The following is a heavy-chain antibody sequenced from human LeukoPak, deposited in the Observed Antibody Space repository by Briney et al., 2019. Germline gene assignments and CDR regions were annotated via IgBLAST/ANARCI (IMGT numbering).Heavy chain of an antibody. CDR3: AKGSAWGFNYFDY. D-gene: IGHD7-27*01. CDR2: ISGGGGGT. V-gene: IGHV3-23*01. CDR1: GFTFSSYG. Sequence: PGGSLRLSCATSGFTFSSYGMNWVRQAPGKGLEWVSTISGGGGGTYYADSVKGRFTISRDNSKNTMYLHMNSLRAEDTAVYYCAKGSAWGFNYFDYWGQETLVTVSS. J-gene: IGHJ4*02.